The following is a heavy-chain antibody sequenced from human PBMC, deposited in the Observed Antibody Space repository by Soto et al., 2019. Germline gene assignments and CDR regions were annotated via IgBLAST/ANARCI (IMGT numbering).Heavy chain of an antibody. V-gene: IGHV1-69*01. D-gene: IGHD3-16*02. CDR2: INPIFGTA. Sequence: QVQLVQSGAEVQKPGSSVNVSCKASGGTFSSYAISWGRQAPGQGREGMGVINPIFGTANYAEKFQGRVKVPADQCTSTAYMELSSMRSENTAVYYCAGVNLTFGGVIVGYYDDYWGQGTLVTVSS. CDR3: AGVNLTFGGVIVGYYDDY. CDR1: GGTFSSYA. J-gene: IGHJ4*02.